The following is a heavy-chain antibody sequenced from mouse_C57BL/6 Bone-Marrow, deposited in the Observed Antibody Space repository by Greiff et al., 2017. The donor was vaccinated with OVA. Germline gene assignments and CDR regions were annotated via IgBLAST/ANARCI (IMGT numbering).Heavy chain of an antibody. Sequence: QVHVKQPGAELVKPGASVKLSCKASGYTFTSYWMHWVKQRPGQGLEWIGMIHPNSGSTNYNEKFKSKATLTVDKSSSTAYMQLSSLTSEDSAVYYCARSQSYWYFDVWGTGTTVTVSS. D-gene: IGHD3-2*02. V-gene: IGHV1-64*01. CDR2: IHPNSGST. CDR1: GYTFTSYW. J-gene: IGHJ1*03. CDR3: ARSQSYWYFDV.